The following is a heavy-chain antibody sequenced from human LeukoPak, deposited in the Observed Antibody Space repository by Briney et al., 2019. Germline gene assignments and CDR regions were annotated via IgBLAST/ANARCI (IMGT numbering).Heavy chain of an antibody. Sequence: SVKVSCKASGGTFSSYAISWVRQAPGQGLEWMGGIIPIFGTTNYAQKFQGRVTITADKSTTTAYMELSSLRSEDTAVYYCARRYCTNGVCYDDRGAFDIWGQGTMVTVSS. V-gene: IGHV1-69*06. J-gene: IGHJ3*02. CDR2: IIPIFGTT. CDR1: GGTFSSYA. CDR3: ARRYCTNGVCYDDRGAFDI. D-gene: IGHD2-8*01.